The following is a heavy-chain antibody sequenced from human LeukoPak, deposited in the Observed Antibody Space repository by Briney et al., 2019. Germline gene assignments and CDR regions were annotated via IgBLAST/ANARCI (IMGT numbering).Heavy chain of an antibody. CDR1: GFTLRSYS. J-gene: IGHJ6*02. D-gene: IGHD3-10*01. CDR2: IFTSSIHI. V-gene: IGHV3-21*01. Sequence: TGGSLRLSCAASGFTLRSYSMNCVRQAPGEGLEWVSSIFTSSIHIYYADSVKGRFAISRDNAENSLYLQMSSLRVEDTAVYYCARPRLRGDLATHGMDVWGQGTTVTVSS. CDR3: ARPRLRGDLATHGMDV.